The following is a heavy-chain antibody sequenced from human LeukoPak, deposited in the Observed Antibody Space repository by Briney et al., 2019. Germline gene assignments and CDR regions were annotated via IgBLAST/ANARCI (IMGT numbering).Heavy chain of an antibody. J-gene: IGHJ5*02. D-gene: IGHD3-22*01. CDR2: IYPGDSDT. V-gene: IGHV5-51*01. CDR3: ARFSRSSGANWFDP. CDR1: GYRFTSYW. Sequence: GESLKISCQGSGYRFTSYWIGWVRQMPGKGLEWMGIIYPGDSDTRYSPSFQGQVSISADKSISTAYLQWSSLKASDTAMYYCARFSRSSGANWFDPWGQGTLVTVSS.